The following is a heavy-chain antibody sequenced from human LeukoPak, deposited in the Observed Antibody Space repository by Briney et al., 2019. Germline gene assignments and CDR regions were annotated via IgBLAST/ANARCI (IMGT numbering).Heavy chain of an antibody. D-gene: IGHD3-10*01. J-gene: IGHJ4*02. V-gene: IGHV3-23*01. CDR2: ISFGGGGT. CDR3: AKGAEAEIGYYFDN. CDR1: GFTFRTYA. Sequence: GGSLRLSCAASGFTFRTYAMSWVRQAPGKGLEWVSAISFGGGGTYYADSVKGRFSTSRDNSKNTLYLQMNSLRAEDTALYYCAKGAEAEIGYYFDNWGQGTLVTVSS.